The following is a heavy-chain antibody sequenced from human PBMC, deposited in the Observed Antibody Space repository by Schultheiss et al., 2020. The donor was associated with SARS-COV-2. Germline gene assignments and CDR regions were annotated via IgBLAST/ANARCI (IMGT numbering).Heavy chain of an antibody. J-gene: IGHJ4*02. Sequence: GESLKISCAASGFTLSNFAMHWVRQAPGKGLEWVAFISSSSSYIYYADSLKGRFTISRDNAKNSLYLQMNSLRAEDTAVYYCARESGTYDDYSLDFWGQGTLVTVAS. CDR1: GFTLSNFA. D-gene: IGHD1-26*01. V-gene: IGHV3-21*01. CDR3: ARESGTYDDYSLDF. CDR2: ISSSSSYI.